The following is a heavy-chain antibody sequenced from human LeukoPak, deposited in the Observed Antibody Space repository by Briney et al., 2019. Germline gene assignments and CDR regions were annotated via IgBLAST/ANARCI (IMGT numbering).Heavy chain of an antibody. D-gene: IGHD2-21*01. CDR3: ASFGISWRSSY. V-gene: IGHV3-74*01. Sequence: QPGGSLRLSCAASGFSFSSHWVHWVRQAPGKGLVLVSRISDDGSYTSNVDSVKGRFTIYRDNVNNMLYLHMNSLRAEDTAVYYCASFGISWRSSYWGQGTLVTVSS. CDR1: GFSFSSHW. CDR2: ISDDGSYT. J-gene: IGHJ4*02.